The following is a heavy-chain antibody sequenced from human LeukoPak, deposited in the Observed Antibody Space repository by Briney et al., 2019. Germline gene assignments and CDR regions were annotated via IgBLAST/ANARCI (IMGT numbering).Heavy chain of an antibody. D-gene: IGHD3-9*01. CDR3: ARDLDSPSESFDI. Sequence: GASVKVSCKASGYTFTGYYMHWVRQAPGQGLEWMGWINPNSGGTNYAQKFQGRVTMTRDTSTSTAYMELSSLRSEDTAVYYCARDLDSPSESFDIWGQGTMVTVSS. CDR2: INPNSGGT. J-gene: IGHJ3*02. CDR1: GYTFTGYY. V-gene: IGHV1-2*02.